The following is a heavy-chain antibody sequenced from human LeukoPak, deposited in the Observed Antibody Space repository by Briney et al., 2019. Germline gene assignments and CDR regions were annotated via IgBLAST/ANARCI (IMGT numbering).Heavy chain of an antibody. CDR2: INPSGGST. Sequence: ASVTVSCKASGYTFTSYYMHWVRQAPGQGLEWMGIINPSGGSTSYAQKFQGRVTMTRDTSTSTVYMELSSLRSEDTAVYYCARETTVTTGFDPWGQGTLVTVSS. J-gene: IGHJ5*02. CDR1: GYTFTSYY. CDR3: ARETTVTTGFDP. D-gene: IGHD4-11*01. V-gene: IGHV1-46*01.